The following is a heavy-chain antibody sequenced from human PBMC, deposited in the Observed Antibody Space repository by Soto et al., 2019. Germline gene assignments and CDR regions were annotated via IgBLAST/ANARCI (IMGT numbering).Heavy chain of an antibody. V-gene: IGHV3-53*04. D-gene: IGHD3-16*01. Sequence: GGSLRLSCAASGFTVSSNYMSWVRQAPGKGLEWVSVIYSGGSTYYADSVKGRFTISRHNSKNTLYLQMNSLRAEDTAVYYCARDWGGRYYYYMDVWGKGTTVTVSS. CDR2: IYSGGST. CDR3: ARDWGGRYYYYMDV. J-gene: IGHJ6*03. CDR1: GFTVSSNY.